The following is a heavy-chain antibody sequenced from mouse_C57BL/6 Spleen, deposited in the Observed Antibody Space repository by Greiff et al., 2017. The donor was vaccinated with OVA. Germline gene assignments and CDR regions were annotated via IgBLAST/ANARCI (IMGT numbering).Heavy chain of an antibody. V-gene: IGHV1-5*01. D-gene: IGHD1-1*01. Sequence: EVQLKESGTVLARPGASVKMSCKTSGYTFTSYWMHWVKQRPGQGLEWIGAIYPGNSDTSYNQKFKGKAKLTAVTSASTAYMELSSLTNEDSAVYYCTRTPITTVVATAGGSFDYWGQGTTLTVSS. J-gene: IGHJ2*01. CDR2: IYPGNSDT. CDR3: TRTPITTVVATAGGSFDY. CDR1: GYTFTSYW.